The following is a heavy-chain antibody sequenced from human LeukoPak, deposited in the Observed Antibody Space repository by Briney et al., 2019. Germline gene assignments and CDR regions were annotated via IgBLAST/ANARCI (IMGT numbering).Heavy chain of an antibody. Sequence: ASVRVSCMPSGYTFTIYYMHWVRQAPGQGVEWMGIINPSGGSTSYAQKFQGRVTMTRDTSTSTVYMELSSLRSEDTAVYYCARVGGPAAIAYYYYMDVWGKGTTVTVSS. D-gene: IGHD2-2*01. CDR3: ARVGGPAAIAYYYYMDV. CDR1: GYTFTIYY. CDR2: INPSGGST. V-gene: IGHV1-46*01. J-gene: IGHJ6*03.